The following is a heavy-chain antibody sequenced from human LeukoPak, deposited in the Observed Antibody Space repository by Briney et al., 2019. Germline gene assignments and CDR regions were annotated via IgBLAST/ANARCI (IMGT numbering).Heavy chain of an antibody. D-gene: IGHD3-3*01. V-gene: IGHV3-11*01. J-gene: IGHJ4*02. CDR1: GFTFSDYY. Sequence: PGGSLRLSCAASGFTFSDYYMSWIRQAPGKGLEWVSYISSSGSTIYYADSVKGRFTISRDNSKNTLYLQMNSLRAEDTAVYYCAKASAHMYDFWSGSDTSFDYWGQGTLVTVSS. CDR3: AKASAHMYDFWSGSDTSFDY. CDR2: ISSSGSTI.